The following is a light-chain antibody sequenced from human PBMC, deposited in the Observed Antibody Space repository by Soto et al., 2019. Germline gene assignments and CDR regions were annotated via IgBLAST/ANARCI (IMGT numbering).Light chain of an antibody. Sequence: DIQMTQSPSTLSASVGDRVTITCRASQSVGSWLAWYQQKPGQAPKLLIHKASTLESGVPSRFSGSGSGTEFTLTISSLQPDDFATCYCQQYSNYWPFGQGTKADIK. J-gene: IGKJ1*01. CDR2: KAS. V-gene: IGKV1-5*03. CDR3: QQYSNYWP. CDR1: QSVGSW.